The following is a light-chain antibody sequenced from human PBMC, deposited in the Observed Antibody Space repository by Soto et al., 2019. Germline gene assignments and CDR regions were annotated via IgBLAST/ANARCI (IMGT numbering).Light chain of an antibody. V-gene: IGLV2-14*03. CDR3: SSYTNTPSVKYV. J-gene: IGLJ1*01. CDR2: DVR. CDR1: SSDVGGWDL. Sequence: QSVLTQPASVSGSPGQSIVIPCTGTSSDVGGWDLVSWYQQQPGKAPKLMIYDVRIRPSGVSSRFSGSKAGNTASLTISGLQAADEGDYYCSSYTNTPSVKYVFGTGTKVTVL.